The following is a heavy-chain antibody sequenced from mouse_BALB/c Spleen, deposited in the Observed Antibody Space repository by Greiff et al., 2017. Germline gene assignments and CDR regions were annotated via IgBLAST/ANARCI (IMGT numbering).Heavy chain of an antibody. D-gene: IGHD1-1*01. V-gene: IGHV2-6-4*01. CDR1: GFSLSRYS. CDR3: ASHYYYGSSSAWFAY. Sequence: LVESGPGLVAPSQSLSITCTVSGFSLSRYSVHWVRQPPGKGLEWLGMIWGGGSTDYNSALKSRLSISKDNSKSQVFLKMNSLQTDDTAMYYCASHYYYGSSSAWFAYWGQGTLVTVSA. J-gene: IGHJ3*01. CDR2: IWGGGST.